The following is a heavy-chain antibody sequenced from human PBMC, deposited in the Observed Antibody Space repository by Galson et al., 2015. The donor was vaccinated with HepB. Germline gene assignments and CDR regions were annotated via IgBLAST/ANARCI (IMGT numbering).Heavy chain of an antibody. Sequence: SLRLSCAASGFTFSNAWMNWVRQAPGKGLEWVGRIKSKTDGGTTDYAAPVKGRFTISRDDSKNTLYLQMNSLKTEDTAEYYCTTDSPGYYDSNGLDYWGQGTLVTVSS. D-gene: IGHD3-22*01. V-gene: IGHV3-15*07. CDR2: IKSKTDGGTT. CDR3: TTDSPGYYDSNGLDY. CDR1: GFTFSNAW. J-gene: IGHJ4*02.